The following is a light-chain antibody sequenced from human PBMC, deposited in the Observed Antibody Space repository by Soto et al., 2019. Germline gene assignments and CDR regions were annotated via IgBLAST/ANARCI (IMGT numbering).Light chain of an antibody. CDR3: QKYNCAPRT. Sequence: DIQMTQSPSSLSASVGDRVTITCRASQGFGNYLAWYQQKPGKVPKLLIYAASTLQSGVPSRFSGSGSGTDVTLSISSRQPEHVATYYCQKYNCAPRTFGQPTKVEI. CDR2: AAS. V-gene: IGKV1-27*01. J-gene: IGKJ1*01. CDR1: QGFGNY.